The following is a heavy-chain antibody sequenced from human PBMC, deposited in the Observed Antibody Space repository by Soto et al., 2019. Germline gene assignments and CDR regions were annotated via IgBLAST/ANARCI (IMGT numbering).Heavy chain of an antibody. J-gene: IGHJ6*02. CDR3: ARGLRGISFYGMDV. D-gene: IGHD3-16*01. CDR2: IWYDGSNK. CDR1: GFTFSLYG. V-gene: IGHV3-33*01. Sequence: QVQLVESGGGVVQPGRSLRLSCAASGFTFSLYGMHWVRQAPGKGLEWVAVIWYDGSNKFYADSAKGRFTISRDNSKNTLYLQMNSLRDEDTAVYYCARGLRGISFYGMDVWGQGTTVIVSS.